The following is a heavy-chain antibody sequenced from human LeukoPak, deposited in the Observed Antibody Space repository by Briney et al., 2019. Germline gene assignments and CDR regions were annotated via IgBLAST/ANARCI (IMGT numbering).Heavy chain of an antibody. D-gene: IGHD2-2*01. CDR3: ARDASEDAFDI. V-gene: IGHV4-61*02. CDR1: GGSISSGGYS. Sequence: SETLSLTCAVSGGSISSGGYSWSWIRQPAGKGLEWIGRIYTSGSTNYNPSLKSRVTMSVDTSKNQFSLKLSSVTAADTAVYYCARDASEDAFDIWGQGTMVTVSS. J-gene: IGHJ3*02. CDR2: IYTSGST.